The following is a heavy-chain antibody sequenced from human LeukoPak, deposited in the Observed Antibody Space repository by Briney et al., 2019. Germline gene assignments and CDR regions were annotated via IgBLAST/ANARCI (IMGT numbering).Heavy chain of an antibody. CDR3: AIIAVGNYFDY. D-gene: IGHD6-19*01. CDR1: GFTVSSNY. Sequence: PGGSLRLSCAASGFTVSSNYMSWVRQAPGKGLEWVSVIYSGGTTYYADSVKGRFTISRDNSKNTLYLQMNSLRAEDTAVYYCAIIAVGNYFDYWGQGTLVTVSS. CDR2: IYSGGTT. V-gene: IGHV3-53*01. J-gene: IGHJ4*02.